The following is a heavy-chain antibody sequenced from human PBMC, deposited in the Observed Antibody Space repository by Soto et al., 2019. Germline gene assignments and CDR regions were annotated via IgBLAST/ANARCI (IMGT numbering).Heavy chain of an antibody. V-gene: IGHV3-21*01. J-gene: IGHJ4*02. CDR2: ISRNSDYI. CDR1: GFTFSSYS. D-gene: IGHD3-10*01. Sequence: SGGGLVKPGGSLRLSCAASGFTFSSYSMNWVRQAPGKGLEWVSSISRNSDYIYYSDSVKGRFIISRDNARTSLYLHMNSLRAEDMAVYYCARVGAYFGEFDYFDYWGQGALVTVSS. CDR3: ARVGAYFGEFDYFDY.